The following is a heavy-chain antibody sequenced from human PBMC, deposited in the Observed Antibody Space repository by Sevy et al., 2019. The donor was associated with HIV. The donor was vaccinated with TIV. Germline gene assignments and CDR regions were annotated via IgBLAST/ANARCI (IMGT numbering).Heavy chain of an antibody. V-gene: IGHV3-30*02. Sequence: GGSLRLSCAASGFTFSDHGMHWVRQAPGKGLEWVSFVSYDGRSKDYADSVKGRFTISRDNSKNTVSLRMDSLRAEDTAVYYCTKDLGTVYFYYWGRGTLVTVSS. J-gene: IGHJ4*02. D-gene: IGHD4-17*01. CDR3: TKDLGTVYFYY. CDR1: GFTFSDHG. CDR2: VSYDGRSK.